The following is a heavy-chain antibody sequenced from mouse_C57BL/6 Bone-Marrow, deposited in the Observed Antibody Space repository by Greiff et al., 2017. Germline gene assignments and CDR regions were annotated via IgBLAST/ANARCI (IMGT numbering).Heavy chain of an antibody. CDR2: ISDGGSYT. J-gene: IGHJ4*01. D-gene: IGHD1-1*01. CDR3: ARAYGSLYYYAMDY. Sequence: EVQLVESGGGLVKPGGSLKLSCAASGFTFSSYAMSWVRQTPEKRLEWVATISDGGSYTYYPDNVKGRVTITRDNAKNKLYLQMSHLTSEDTAMYYCARAYGSLYYYAMDYWGQGTSVTVSS. V-gene: IGHV5-4*01. CDR1: GFTFSSYA.